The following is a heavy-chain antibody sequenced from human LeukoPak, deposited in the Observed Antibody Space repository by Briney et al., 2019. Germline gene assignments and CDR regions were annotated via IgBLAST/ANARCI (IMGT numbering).Heavy chain of an antibody. CDR1: GFTFSNYN. D-gene: IGHD3-3*02. V-gene: IGHV3-48*01. CDR3: ARDPFLYYFDY. CDR2: ISSNSDTI. Sequence: GGSLRLSCVASGFTFSNYNMNWVRQAPGKGLEWVSYISSNSDTIYYADSVKGRFTISRDNAKTSVFLQMTSLRAEDTAVYYCARDPFLYYFDYWGQGTLVTVSS. J-gene: IGHJ4*02.